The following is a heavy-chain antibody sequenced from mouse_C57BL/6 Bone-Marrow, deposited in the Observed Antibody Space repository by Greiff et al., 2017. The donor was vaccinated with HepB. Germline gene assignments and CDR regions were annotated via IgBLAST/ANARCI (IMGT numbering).Heavy chain of an antibody. Sequence: EVQLQQSGPELVKPGASVKISCKASGYTFTDYYMNWVKQSHGKSLEWIGDINPNNGGTSYNQKFKGKATLTVDKSSSTAYMELRSLTSEDSAVYYCARCPTTVVERGVYYFDYWGQGTTLTVSS. D-gene: IGHD1-1*01. CDR1: GYTFTDYY. J-gene: IGHJ2*01. V-gene: IGHV1-26*01. CDR2: INPNNGGT. CDR3: ARCPTTVVERGVYYFDY.